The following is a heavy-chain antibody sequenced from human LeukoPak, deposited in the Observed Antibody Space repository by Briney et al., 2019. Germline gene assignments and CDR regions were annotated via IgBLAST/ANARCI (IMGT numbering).Heavy chain of an antibody. CDR2: ISFDGTNT. CDR3: AKDRIQLWPRNPPHEIDF. V-gene: IGHV3-30*18. J-gene: IGHJ4*01. CDR1: GFTFSNCG. D-gene: IGHD5-18*01. Sequence: PGRSLRLSCAASGFTFSNCGMHWVRQAPGKGLEWVAVISFDGTNTYYADSLKGRFSVSRDNSKNTVYLQLNSLRPEDTATYVSAKDRIQLWPRNPPHEIDFWGHGTLVAASS.